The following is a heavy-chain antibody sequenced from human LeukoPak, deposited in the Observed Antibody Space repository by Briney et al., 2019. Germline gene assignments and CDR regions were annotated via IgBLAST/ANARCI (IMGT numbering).Heavy chain of an antibody. J-gene: IGHJ4*02. CDR2: IYTSGST. V-gene: IGHV4-4*07. CDR3: ARNGLSGSYYSLVY. CDR1: GGSISSYY. Sequence: ETLSLTCTVSGGSISSYYWSWIRQPAGKGLEWIGRIYTSGSTNYNPSLKSRVTMSVDTSKNQFSLKLSSVTAADTAVYYCARNGLSGSYYSLVYWGQGTLVTVSS. D-gene: IGHD1-26*01.